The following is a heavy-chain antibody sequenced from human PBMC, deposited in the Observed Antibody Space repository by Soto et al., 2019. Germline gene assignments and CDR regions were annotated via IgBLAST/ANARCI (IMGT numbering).Heavy chain of an antibody. Sequence: SETLSLTCSVSKGSISGFYWTWIRQPPGKILEWIGYIHYSGRTDYNPSLTSRATMSVDTSKNQFSLNLKSITAADTAVYYCVRVGVGIGNHFDSWGRGTLVTVSS. CDR2: IHYSGRT. D-gene: IGHD1-26*01. CDR3: VRVGVGIGNHFDS. CDR1: KGSISGFY. V-gene: IGHV4-59*12. J-gene: IGHJ4*02.